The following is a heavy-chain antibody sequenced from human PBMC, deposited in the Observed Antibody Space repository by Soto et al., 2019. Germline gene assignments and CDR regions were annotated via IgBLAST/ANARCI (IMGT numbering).Heavy chain of an antibody. CDR1: GGSISSSNW. Sequence: SETLSLTCAVSGGSISSSNWWSWVRQPPGKGLEWIGEIYHSGSTNYNPSLKSRVTISVDKSKNQFSLKLSSVTAADTAVYYWARGPGSSGWITVYGGKGTLVTVPS. CDR2: IYHSGST. V-gene: IGHV4-4*02. J-gene: IGHJ4*02. D-gene: IGHD6-19*01. CDR3: ARGPGSSGWITVY.